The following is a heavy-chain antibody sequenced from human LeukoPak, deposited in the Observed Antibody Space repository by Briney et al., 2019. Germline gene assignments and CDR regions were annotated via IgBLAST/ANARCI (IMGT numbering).Heavy chain of an antibody. CDR2: IYYSGST. V-gene: IGHV4-59*12. CDR1: GGSISSYY. Sequence: SETLSLTCTVSGGSISSYYWSWIRQPPGKGLEWIGYIYYSGSTNYNPSLKSRVSMSVDTSKNQLSLKLTSVTAADTAVYYCARDIGDIDDYWGQGTLVTVSS. CDR3: ARDIGDIDDY. J-gene: IGHJ4*02. D-gene: IGHD5-12*01.